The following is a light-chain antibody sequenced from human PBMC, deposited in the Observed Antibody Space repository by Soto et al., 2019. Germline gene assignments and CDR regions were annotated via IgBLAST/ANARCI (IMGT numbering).Light chain of an antibody. CDR3: QQYGRSPLLYT. V-gene: IGKV3-20*01. Sequence: EVVLTQSPGTLSLSPGERATLSCRASQIVASNYLAWYQQKPGQAPRLLINGASTRAAGVPDRFSGSGSGTDFTLTITRLEPEDFAVYYCQQYGRSPLLYTFGQGTKLGVK. CDR2: GAS. CDR1: QIVASNY. J-gene: IGKJ2*01.